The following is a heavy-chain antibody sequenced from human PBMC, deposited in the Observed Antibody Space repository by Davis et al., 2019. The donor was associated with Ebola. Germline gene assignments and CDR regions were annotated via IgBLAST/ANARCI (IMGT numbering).Heavy chain of an antibody. CDR1: GYTFTGYY. Sequence: AASVKVSCKASGYTFTGYYMHWVRQAPGQGLEWMGWINPNSGGTNYAQKLQGRVTMTTETSTSTAYMELRSLRSDDTAVYYCARAPWGHYGMDVWGQGTTVTVSS. CDR2: INPNSGGT. J-gene: IGHJ6*02. D-gene: IGHD3-16*01. CDR3: ARAPWGHYGMDV. V-gene: IGHV1-2*02.